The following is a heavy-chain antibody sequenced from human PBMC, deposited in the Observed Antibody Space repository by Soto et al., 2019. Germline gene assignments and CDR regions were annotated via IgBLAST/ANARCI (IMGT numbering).Heavy chain of an antibody. D-gene: IGHD3-10*01. V-gene: IGHV2-5*02. CDR3: ALSLWFGELH. Sequence: QITLKESGPTLAKPTQTLTLTCSFSGFSLRTTGVGVGWIRQSPGNALEWLAIIYWDNDKRYSPPLKSRVTSTKDTTKNQVVLTVTITDPVDTGTYYCALSLWFGELHWGQGALVTVSS. J-gene: IGHJ4*02. CDR1: GFSLRTTGVG. CDR2: IYWDNDK.